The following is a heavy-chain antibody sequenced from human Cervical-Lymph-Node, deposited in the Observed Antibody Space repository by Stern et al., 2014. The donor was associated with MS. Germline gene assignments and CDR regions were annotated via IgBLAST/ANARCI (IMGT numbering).Heavy chain of an antibody. CDR3: TRWVVTSVEVIDY. J-gene: IGHJ4*02. CDR1: GASFSDSY. Sequence: QVQLQQWGAGLLKPSETLSLTCAVSGASFSDSYWTWIRQPPGKGLEWIGEINHGGTTTFNPSLKSRVTISLDKSKNEVSLKLASVTAADTAVYYCTRWVVTSVEVIDYWGQGTLVTISS. D-gene: IGHD2-21*02. CDR2: INHGGTT. V-gene: IGHV4-34*01.